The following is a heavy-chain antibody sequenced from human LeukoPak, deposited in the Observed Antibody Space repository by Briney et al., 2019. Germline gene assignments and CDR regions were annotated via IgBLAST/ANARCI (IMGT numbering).Heavy chain of an antibody. CDR2: TIPFLGAT. CDR1: GGTFSSDP. J-gene: IGHJ3*02. CDR3: ARDKNLGDCGSRSCYGVWPFDI. V-gene: IGHV1-69*05. D-gene: IGHD2-2*01. Sequence: SVKVSCKASGGTFSSDPITWVRQGPGQGLEWMGGTIPFLGATTYAQRFQGRISITTDESTTTAYMELSSLRSEDTAVYYCARDKNLGDCGSRSCYGVWPFDIWGQGTMVTVSS.